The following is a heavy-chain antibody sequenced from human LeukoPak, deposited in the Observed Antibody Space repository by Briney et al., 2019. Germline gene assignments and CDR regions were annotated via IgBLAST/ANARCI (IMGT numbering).Heavy chain of an antibody. CDR3: ARYHYGHGY. Sequence: SQTLSLTCTVSGGSISSGDYYWSWIRQHPGKGLEWIGYIYYSGSTYYNPSLESRVTISLDTSKNQFSLKLSSVTAADTAVYYCARYHYGHGYWGQGTLVTVSS. V-gene: IGHV4-31*03. CDR1: GGSISSGDYY. D-gene: IGHD3-10*01. CDR2: IYYSGST. J-gene: IGHJ4*02.